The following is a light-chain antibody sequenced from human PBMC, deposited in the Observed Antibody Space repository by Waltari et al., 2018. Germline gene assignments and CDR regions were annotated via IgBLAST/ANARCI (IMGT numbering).Light chain of an antibody. V-gene: IGLV2-14*03. CDR3: GSYITTNTLEL. CDR2: DVS. CDR1: SSDVGSYNY. Sequence: QSALTQPASVSGSPGQSITISCTGTSSDVGSYNYVSWYQQHPGKAPKLMIYDVSYRPSGVSNRFSGSKSGNTASLTISGLQAEDEADYYCGSYITTNTLELFGGGTSLTVL. J-gene: IGLJ2*01.